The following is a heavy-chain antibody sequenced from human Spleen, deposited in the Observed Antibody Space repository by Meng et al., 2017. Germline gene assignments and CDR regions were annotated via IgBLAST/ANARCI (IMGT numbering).Heavy chain of an antibody. CDR3: VKHSSDWSLDS. D-gene: IGHD6-19*01. Sequence: QVQLVQSGVEVKKPGASVKVSCKASGYSFTHHGITWVRQAPGQGLEWMGWINAYNGDTNYAQKLQGRVTMTTDTSTTTASMELRSLRSDDSALYYCVKHSSDWSLDSWGQGTLVTVSS. V-gene: IGHV1-18*04. CDR1: GYSFTHHG. CDR2: INAYNGDT. J-gene: IGHJ4*02.